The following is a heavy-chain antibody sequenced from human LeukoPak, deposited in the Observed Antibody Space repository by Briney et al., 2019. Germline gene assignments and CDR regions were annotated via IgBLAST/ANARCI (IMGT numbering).Heavy chain of an antibody. CDR3: ARSGRGGAFDI. Sequence: GGSLRLSCAASGFTFSSYWMHWVRKGPGKGLVWVSRIYSDGSRTTYADSVKGRFTISGDNAKNTLYLQMNSLRAEDTAVYYCARSGRGGAFDIWGHGTMVTVSS. D-gene: IGHD1-26*01. CDR1: GFTFSSYW. J-gene: IGHJ3*02. V-gene: IGHV3-74*01. CDR2: IYSDGSRT.